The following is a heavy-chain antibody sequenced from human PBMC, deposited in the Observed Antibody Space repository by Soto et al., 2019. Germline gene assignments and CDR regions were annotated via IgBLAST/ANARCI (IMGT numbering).Heavy chain of an antibody. CDR1: GASISSYY. D-gene: IGHD3-9*01. CDR2: IYHSGST. V-gene: IGHV4-59*01. CDR3: ARGNYDILTGYYPGPY. Sequence: SETLSLTCTVSGASISSYYWSWIRQPPGKGLEWIGYIYHSGSTYYNPSLKSRVTISVDTSKNQFSLKLSSVTAADTAVYYCARGNYDILTGYYPGPYWGQGTLVTVSS. J-gene: IGHJ4*02.